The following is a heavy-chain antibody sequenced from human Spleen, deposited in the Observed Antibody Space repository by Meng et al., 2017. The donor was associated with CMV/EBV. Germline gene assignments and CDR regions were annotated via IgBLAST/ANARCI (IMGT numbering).Heavy chain of an antibody. D-gene: IGHD2-21*01. J-gene: IGHJ6*02. V-gene: IGHV3-64*02. CDR2: ISSNGGST. CDR1: GFTFSSYA. CDR3: ARNCGGDCYPWERGYYYYYGMDV. Sequence: GESLKISCAASGFTFSSYAMHWVRQAPGKGLEYVSAISSNGGSTYYADSVKGRFTISRDNSKNTLYLQMGSLRAEDTAVYYCARNCGGDCYPWERGYYYYYGMDVWGQGTTVTVSS.